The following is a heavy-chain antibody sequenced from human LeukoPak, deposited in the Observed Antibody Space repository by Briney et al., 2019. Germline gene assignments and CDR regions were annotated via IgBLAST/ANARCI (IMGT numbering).Heavy chain of an antibody. CDR3: ARDLSYGY. CDR1: GFTFSNYW. J-gene: IGHJ4*02. Sequence: GGSLRLSCEASGFTFSNYWMSWFRQAPGKGLEWVANIKQDESEKKYVDSVKGRFTISRDNAKNSLYLQMNSLRAEDTAVYYCARDLSYGYWGQGTLVTVSS. V-gene: IGHV3-7*01. CDR2: IKQDESEK. D-gene: IGHD1-26*01.